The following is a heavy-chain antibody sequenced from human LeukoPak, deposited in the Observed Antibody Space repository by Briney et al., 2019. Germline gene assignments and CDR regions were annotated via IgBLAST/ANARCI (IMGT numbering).Heavy chain of an antibody. V-gene: IGHV4-34*01. J-gene: IGHJ5*02. CDR2: INHSGST. CDR3: ARVTGGGRYCSSTSCKSVNWFDP. Sequence: SETLSLTCAVYGGSFSGYYWSWIRQPPGKGLEWIGEINHSGSTNYNPSLKSRVTISVGTSKNQFSLKLSSVTAADTAVYYCARVTGGGRYCSSTSCKSVNWFDPWGQGTLVTVSS. CDR1: GGSFSGYY. D-gene: IGHD2-2*01.